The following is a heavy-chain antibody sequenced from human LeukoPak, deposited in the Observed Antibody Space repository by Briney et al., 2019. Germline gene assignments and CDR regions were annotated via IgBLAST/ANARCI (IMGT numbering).Heavy chain of an antibody. J-gene: IGHJ4*02. CDR1: GFTFSSYW. CDR3: ARAAQYYYDSSGYYPFDY. Sequence: GGSLRLSCAASGFTFSSYWMHWVRQAPGKGLVWVSRINSDGSSTSYADSVKGRFTISRDNAKNTLYMKMNSLRAEDTAVYYCARAAQYYYDSSGYYPFDYWGQGTLVTVSS. D-gene: IGHD3-22*01. CDR2: INSDGSST. V-gene: IGHV3-74*01.